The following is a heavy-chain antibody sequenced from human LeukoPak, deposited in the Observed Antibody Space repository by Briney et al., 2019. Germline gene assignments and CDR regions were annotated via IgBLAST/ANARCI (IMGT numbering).Heavy chain of an antibody. J-gene: IGHJ4*02. CDR1: GLTFSSSW. Sequence: GGSLRLSCAVSGLTFSSSWMDWVRKAPGRGLEWVASINPDGNKKYSADSVKGRFTISRDNAENSLYLQMNSLRVEDTAFYYCARDLAYSRLDYWGQGMLVTVSS. V-gene: IGHV3-7*01. D-gene: IGHD5-18*01. CDR2: INPDGNKK. CDR3: ARDLAYSRLDY.